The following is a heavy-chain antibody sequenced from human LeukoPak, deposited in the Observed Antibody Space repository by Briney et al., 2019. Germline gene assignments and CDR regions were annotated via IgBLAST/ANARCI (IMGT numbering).Heavy chain of an antibody. V-gene: IGHV4-38-2*02. CDR1: GYSISSGYY. CDR2: IYHSGST. CDR3: ARDRYDFWSGYPESSYWYFDL. Sequence: PSETLSLTCTVSGYSISSGYYWGWIRQPPGKGLEWIGSIYHSGSTYYNPSLKSRVTISVDTSKNQFSLKLSSVTAADTAVYYCARDRYDFWSGYPESSYWYFDLWGRGTLVTVSS. J-gene: IGHJ2*01. D-gene: IGHD3-3*01.